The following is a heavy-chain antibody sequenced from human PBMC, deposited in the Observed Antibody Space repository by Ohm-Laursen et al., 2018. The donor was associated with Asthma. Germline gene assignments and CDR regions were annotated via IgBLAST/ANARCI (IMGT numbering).Heavy chain of an antibody. Sequence: SLRLSCAASGFSFHEYAMHWVWQSPGKGLEWVSGISWNSGSIGYADSVKGRFTISRDNAKNSLYLQMNSLRPEDTAFYYCAKLVGVTTAWGQGTLVTVSS. CDR2: ISWNSGSI. J-gene: IGHJ5*02. D-gene: IGHD4-17*01. CDR1: GFSFHEYA. V-gene: IGHV3-9*01. CDR3: AKLVGVTTA.